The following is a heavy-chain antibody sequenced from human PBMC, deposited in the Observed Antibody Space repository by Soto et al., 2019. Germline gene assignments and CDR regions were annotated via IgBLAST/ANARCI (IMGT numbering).Heavy chain of an antibody. CDR2: IFPSDSDT. Sequence: GESLKISCKGSGYRFTSYWIAWVRQMPGKGLEWMGIIFPSDSDTSYSPSFQGQVTISADRSTSTVFLQWASLKASDTAVYFCARKDKSGYFNWFDPWGQGTLVTVS. CDR1: GYRFTSYW. CDR3: ARKDKSGYFNWFDP. J-gene: IGHJ5*02. D-gene: IGHD3-22*01. V-gene: IGHV5-51*01.